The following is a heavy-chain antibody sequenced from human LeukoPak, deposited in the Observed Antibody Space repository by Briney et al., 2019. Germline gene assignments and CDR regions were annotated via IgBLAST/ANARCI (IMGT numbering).Heavy chain of an antibody. J-gene: IGHJ3*02. V-gene: IGHV1-18*01. Sequence: ASVKVSCKASGYTLTSYGISWVRQAPGQGLEWMGWISAYNGNTNYAQKLQGRVTMTADTSTSTAYMELRSLRAEDTALYYCARGYSRAAFDIWGQGTVVAVSS. D-gene: IGHD2-15*01. CDR3: ARGYSRAAFDI. CDR2: ISAYNGNT. CDR1: GYTLTSYG.